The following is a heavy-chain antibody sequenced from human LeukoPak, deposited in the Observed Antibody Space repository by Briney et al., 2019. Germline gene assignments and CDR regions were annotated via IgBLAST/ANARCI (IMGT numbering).Heavy chain of an antibody. CDR1: GYTFTSYD. CDR3: AVGAFYFWS. V-gene: IGHV1-8*02. CDR2: TNPNTRKT. J-gene: IGHJ4*02. D-gene: IGHD1-26*01. Sequence: ASVKVSCKTSGYTFTSYDIDWVRQATGQGLEWMGWTNPNTRKTGYSQSFQGRLTITSDTSVKTAYLELTSLTSEDTAVCYCAVGAFYFWSWGQGTLVAVSP.